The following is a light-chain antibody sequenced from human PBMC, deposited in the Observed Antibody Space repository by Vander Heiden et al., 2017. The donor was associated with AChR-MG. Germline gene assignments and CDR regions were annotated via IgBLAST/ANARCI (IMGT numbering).Light chain of an antibody. Sequence: EVVMTQSPATLSVSPGENATLSCRASQSVSRGLAWYQHKPGQAPRLLIYGASTRATGVPARFSGSGSGTEFTLTISSLQSEDVAVYYCQQYDNWPPWTFGQGTRVEI. CDR1: QSVSRG. J-gene: IGKJ1*01. CDR3: QQYDNWPPWT. V-gene: IGKV3-15*01. CDR2: GAS.